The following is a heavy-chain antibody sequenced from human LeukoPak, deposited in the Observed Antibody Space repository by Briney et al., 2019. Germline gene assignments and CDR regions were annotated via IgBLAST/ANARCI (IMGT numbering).Heavy chain of an antibody. CDR3: AREGQLGAGGYYYYYGMDV. D-gene: IGHD5-18*01. Sequence: KPSETLSLTCTVSGGSISSSSYYWGWIRQPPGKGLEWIGSIYYSGSTYYNPSLKSRVTISVDTSKNQFSLKLSSVTAADTAVYYCAREGQLGAGGYYYYYGMDVWGKGTTVTVSS. CDR2: IYYSGST. V-gene: IGHV4-39*02. CDR1: GGSISSSSYY. J-gene: IGHJ6*04.